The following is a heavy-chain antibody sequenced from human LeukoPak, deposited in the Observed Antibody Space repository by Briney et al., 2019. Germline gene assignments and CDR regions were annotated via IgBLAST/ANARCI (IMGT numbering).Heavy chain of an antibody. CDR1: GFTFSSYA. Sequence: GGSLRLSCAASGFTFSSYAMHWVRQAPGKGLEWVAIISCDGSNKYYAASVKGRFTISRDNSKNTLYLQMNSLKTEDTAVYYCTTAAHYYGSGSQDYWGQGTLVTVSS. V-gene: IGHV3-30*04. J-gene: IGHJ4*02. CDR2: ISCDGSNK. D-gene: IGHD3-10*01. CDR3: TTAAHYYGSGSQDY.